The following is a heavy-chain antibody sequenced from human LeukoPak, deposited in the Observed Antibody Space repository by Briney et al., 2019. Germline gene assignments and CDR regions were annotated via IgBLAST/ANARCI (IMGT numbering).Heavy chain of an antibody. CDR2: VYYTGSS. CDR1: GASVTSGGFY. D-gene: IGHD3-10*01. CDR3: ARHSGSGSLSRPFDP. J-gene: IGHJ5*02. V-gene: IGHV4-39*01. Sequence: SETLSLTCSVSGASVTSGGFYWGWLRQPPGKGLEWIAPVYYTGSSYYNPSLKSRVTISIDTSKNQFSLNLRSVIAADTALYYCARHSGSGSLSRPFDPWGQGTLVTVSS.